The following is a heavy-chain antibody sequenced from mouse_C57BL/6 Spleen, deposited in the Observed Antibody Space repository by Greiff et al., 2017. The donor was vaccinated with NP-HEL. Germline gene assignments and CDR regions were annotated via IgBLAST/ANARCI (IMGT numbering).Heavy chain of an antibody. V-gene: IGHV1-15*01. J-gene: IGHJ2*01. D-gene: IGHD4-1*02. CDR2: IDPETGGT. CDR3: TRSQLGRRYFDY. CDR1: GYTFTDYE. Sequence: QVQLQQSGAELVRPGASVTLSCKASGYTFTDYEMHWVKQTPVHGLGWIGAIDPETGGTAYNQKFKGKAILTADKSSSTAYMELRSLTSEDSAVYYCTRSQLGRRYFDYWGQGTTLTVSS.